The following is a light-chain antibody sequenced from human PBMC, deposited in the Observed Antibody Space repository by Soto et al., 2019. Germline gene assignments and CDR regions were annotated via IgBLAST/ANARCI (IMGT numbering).Light chain of an antibody. Sequence: QSALTQPASVSGSPGQSITISCTGTSRDVGGYNYVSWYQQHPGKAPKIMIYDVSNRPSGVSNRFSGSKSGNTASLTISGLQDEDEEDYYCSSYTSSSTLVVFGGGTKVTVL. CDR1: SRDVGGYNY. J-gene: IGLJ2*01. CDR2: DVS. V-gene: IGLV2-14*01. CDR3: SSYTSSSTLVV.